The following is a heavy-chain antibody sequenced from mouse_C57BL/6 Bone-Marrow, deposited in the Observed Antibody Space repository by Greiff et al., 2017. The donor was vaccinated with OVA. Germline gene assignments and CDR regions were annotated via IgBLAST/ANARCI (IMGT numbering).Heavy chain of an antibody. V-gene: IGHV1-82*01. CDR1: GYAFSSSW. Sequence: QVHVKQSGPELVKPGASVKISCKASGYAFSSSWMNWVKQRPGKGLEWIGRIYPGDGDTNYNGKFKGKATLTADKSSSTAYMQLSSLTSEDSAVYFCASITTVVAEGDYWGQGTTLTVSS. CDR2: IYPGDGDT. D-gene: IGHD1-1*01. CDR3: ASITTVVAEGDY. J-gene: IGHJ2*01.